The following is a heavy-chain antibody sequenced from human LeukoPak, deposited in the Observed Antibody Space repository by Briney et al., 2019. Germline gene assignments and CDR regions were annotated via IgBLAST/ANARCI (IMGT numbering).Heavy chain of an antibody. CDR2: ISWDSAII. Sequence: GGSLRLSCAASGFTFDDYAMHWVRQAPGKGLEWVSGISWDSAIIGYADSVKGRFTISTDTAKNSLYLQMKSLRAEDTAFYYCARVYAPSYYYYYMDVWGKGTTVTVSS. V-gene: IGHV3-9*01. D-gene: IGHD2-8*01. J-gene: IGHJ6*03. CDR1: GFTFDDYA. CDR3: ARVYAPSYYYYYMDV.